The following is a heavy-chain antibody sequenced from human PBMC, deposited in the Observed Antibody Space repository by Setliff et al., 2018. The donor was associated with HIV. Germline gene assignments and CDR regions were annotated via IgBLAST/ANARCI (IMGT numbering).Heavy chain of an antibody. CDR3: ARDCGGDYSCSYYYGMDV. J-gene: IGHJ6*02. V-gene: IGHV1-46*01. CDR2: ISPRAGST. D-gene: IGHD2-21*02. Sequence: GASVKVSCKTSGYAFTNSYLHWVRQAPGQGLEWMGMISPRAGSTNYAQNFQGRVSMTRDTSTSTVYMELSSLRSEDTAVYYCARDCGGDYSCSYYYGMDVWGHGTTVTVSS. CDR1: GYAFTNSY.